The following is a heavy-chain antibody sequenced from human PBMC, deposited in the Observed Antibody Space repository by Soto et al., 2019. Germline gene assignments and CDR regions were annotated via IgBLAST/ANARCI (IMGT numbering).Heavy chain of an antibody. D-gene: IGHD6-13*01. Sequence: GGPLRLSCAASGFTFSSYEMNWVRQAPGKGLEWVSYISSSGSTIYYADSVKGRFTISRDNAKNSLYLQMNSLRAEDTAVYYCARDRYSSSWHPFDYWGQGTLVTVSS. J-gene: IGHJ4*02. CDR2: ISSSGSTI. V-gene: IGHV3-48*03. CDR3: ARDRYSSSWHPFDY. CDR1: GFTFSSYE.